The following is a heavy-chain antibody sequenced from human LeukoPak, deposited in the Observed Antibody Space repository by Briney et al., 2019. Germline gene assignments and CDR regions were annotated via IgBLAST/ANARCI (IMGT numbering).Heavy chain of an antibody. CDR2: ISSSSSYI. V-gene: IGHV3-21*01. CDR1: GFTFSSYS. Sequence: PGGSLILSCAASGFTFSSYSMNWVRQAPGKGLEWVSSISSSSSYIYYADSVKGRFTISRDNAKNSLYLQMNSLRAEDTAVYYCAKGKHQLLYYNWFDPWGQGTLVTVSS. J-gene: IGHJ5*02. D-gene: IGHD2-2*02. CDR3: AKGKHQLLYYNWFDP.